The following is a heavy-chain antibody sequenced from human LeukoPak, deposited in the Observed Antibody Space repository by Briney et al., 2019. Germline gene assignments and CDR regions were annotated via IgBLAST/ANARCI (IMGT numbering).Heavy chain of an antibody. V-gene: IGHV4-39*01. CDR3: ARDTSGYYSFDY. CDR1: GGSIGTSSYY. Sequence: SETLSLTCTVSGGSIGTSSYYWGWIRQPPGKGLEWLGSIYYGGSTYYNPSLKSRVTISVDTSKNQFSLKLTSVTAADTAIYYCARDTSGYYSFDYWGQGTLLTVSS. D-gene: IGHD3-22*01. J-gene: IGHJ4*02. CDR2: IYYGGST.